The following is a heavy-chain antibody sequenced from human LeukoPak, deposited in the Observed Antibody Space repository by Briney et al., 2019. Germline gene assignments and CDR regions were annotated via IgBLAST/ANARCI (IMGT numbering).Heavy chain of an antibody. CDR3: AREWYDILTGYQGFQLDY. D-gene: IGHD3-9*01. J-gene: IGHJ4*02. CDR1: GGTFSSYA. Sequence: GASVKVSCKASGGTFSSYAISWVGQAPGQGLAWMGRIIPRLDIANSAQSFQGRVTITADKSTSTAYMELSSLRSDDTAVYYCAREWYDILTGYQGFQLDYWGQGSLVTVSS. CDR2: IIPRLDIA. V-gene: IGHV1-69*04.